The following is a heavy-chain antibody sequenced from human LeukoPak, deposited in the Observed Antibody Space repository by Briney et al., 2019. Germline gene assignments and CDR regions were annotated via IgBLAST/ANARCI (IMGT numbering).Heavy chain of an antibody. J-gene: IGHJ4*02. Sequence: ASVKVSCKASGYTFTSYGISWVRQAPGQGLEWMGWISAYNGNTNYAQKLQGRVTMATDTSTSTAYMELRSLRSDDTAVYYCARVAFLYYDSSGYPGDYWGQGTLVTVSS. CDR2: ISAYNGNT. CDR3: ARVAFLYYDSSGYPGDY. V-gene: IGHV1-18*01. CDR1: GYTFTSYG. D-gene: IGHD3-22*01.